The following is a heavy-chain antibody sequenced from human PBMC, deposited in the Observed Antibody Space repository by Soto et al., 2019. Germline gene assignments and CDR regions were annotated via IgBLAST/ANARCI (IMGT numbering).Heavy chain of an antibody. CDR1: GGSLTSHY. V-gene: IGHV4-59*11. D-gene: IGHD3-22*01. J-gene: IGHJ3*02. CDR3: ARGYYYDSSGVDFDI. Sequence: PSETLSLTCAVSGGSLTSHYWTWIRQPPGKGLEWIGYVSHSGVTNYKPSLESRVTISVDTSKNQFSLNLRTVTAADTALFYCARGYYYDSSGVDFDIWGQGTLVTVSS. CDR2: VSHSGVT.